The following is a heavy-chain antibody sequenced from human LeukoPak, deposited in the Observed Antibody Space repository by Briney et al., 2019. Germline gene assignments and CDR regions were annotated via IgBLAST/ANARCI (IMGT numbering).Heavy chain of an antibody. CDR3: ASTGVVPAVPYYFDY. J-gene: IGHJ4*02. V-gene: IGHV1-2*02. CDR2: INPNSGGT. Sequence: ASVKVSCKASGYTFTGYYMHWVRQAPGQGLEWMGWINPNSGGTNYAQKFQGRVTMTRDTSISTAYMELSRLRSDDTAVYYCASTGVVPAVPYYFDYWGQGTLVTVSS. CDR1: GYTFTGYY. D-gene: IGHD2-2*01.